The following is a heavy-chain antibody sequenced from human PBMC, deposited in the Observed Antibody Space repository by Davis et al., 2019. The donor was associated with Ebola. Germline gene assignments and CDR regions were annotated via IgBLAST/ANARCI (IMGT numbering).Heavy chain of an antibody. V-gene: IGHV3-23*01. CDR3: AKAGHCGNYCSFDS. Sequence: GGSLRLSCAASGFTFSSYAMSWVRQAPGKGPEWVSSIGGGGGSIYYADSVKGRFTISRDNSKNTLYLQMNSLRAEDTAVYYCAKAGHCGNYCSFDSWGQGTLVTVSS. CDR1: GFTFSSYA. J-gene: IGHJ4*02. CDR2: IGGGGGSI. D-gene: IGHD1-26*01.